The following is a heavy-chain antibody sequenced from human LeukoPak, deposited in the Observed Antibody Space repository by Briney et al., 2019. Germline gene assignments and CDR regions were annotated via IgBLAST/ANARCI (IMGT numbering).Heavy chain of an antibody. CDR2: IYYSGST. D-gene: IGHD5-24*01. J-gene: IGHJ1*01. Sequence: SETLSLTCTVSGGSITSSSYYWGWIRQPPGKGLEWIGSIYYSGSTNYNPSLKSRVTISVDTSKNQFSLKLSSVTAADTAVYYCARDDVGDGYTLQHWGQGTLVTVSS. CDR1: GGSITSSSYY. V-gene: IGHV4-39*07. CDR3: ARDDVGDGYTLQH.